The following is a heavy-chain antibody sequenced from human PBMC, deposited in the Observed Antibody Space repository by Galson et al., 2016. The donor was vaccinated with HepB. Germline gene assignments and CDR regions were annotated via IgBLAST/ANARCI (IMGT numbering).Heavy chain of an antibody. J-gene: IGHJ4*02. CDR3: ARLGYCSGRSCY. V-gene: IGHV1-69*06. CDR2: IIPMFGTT. Sequence: PGQGLEWMGGIIPMFGTTNYAQKFQGRVTITADKSTSIAYMELTSLTSEDTAVYYCARLGYCSGRSCYWGQGTLVTVSS. D-gene: IGHD2-15*01.